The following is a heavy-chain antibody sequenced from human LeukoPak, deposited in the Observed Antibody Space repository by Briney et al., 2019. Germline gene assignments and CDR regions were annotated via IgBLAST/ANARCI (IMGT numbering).Heavy chain of an antibody. CDR3: ARARQSSWSLDY. CDR1: GFTFSSYA. V-gene: IGHV3-23*01. D-gene: IGHD6-13*01. J-gene: IGHJ4*02. CDR2: ISGSGGST. Sequence: GGSLRLSCAASGFTFSSYAMSWVRQAPGKGLEWVSAISGSGGSTYYADSVKGRFTISRDNSKNTLYLQMNSLRAGDTAVYYCARARQSSWSLDYWGQGTLVTVSS.